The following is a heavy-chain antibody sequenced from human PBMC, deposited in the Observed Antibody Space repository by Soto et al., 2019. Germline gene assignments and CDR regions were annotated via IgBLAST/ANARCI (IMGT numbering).Heavy chain of an antibody. V-gene: IGHV3-49*04. CDR3: ARYRIAADLSDSDH. Sequence: PGGSLRLSCTASGFTFGAYAMSWVRQAPGKGLEWVGSIRSKAYWGTTEYATSVRGRFTISREDSNSIAYLQMDSLKTEDTAMYYCARYRIAADLSDSDHWGQGTLVTVSS. CDR1: GFTFGAYA. D-gene: IGHD6-13*01. CDR2: IRSKAYWGTT. J-gene: IGHJ4*02.